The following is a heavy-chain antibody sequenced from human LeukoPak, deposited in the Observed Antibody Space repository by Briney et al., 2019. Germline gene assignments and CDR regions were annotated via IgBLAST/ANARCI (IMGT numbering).Heavy chain of an antibody. J-gene: IGHJ4*02. Sequence: GGSLRLSCAASGFTFSSYAMGWVRQAPGKGLEWVSAITASGGNTYYADSVKGRFTISRDNSKNTLYLQVNSLRAEDTAVYYCAKIPAMVPYYFDYWGQGTLVTVSS. CDR2: ITASGGNT. D-gene: IGHD5-18*01. CDR1: GFTFSSYA. CDR3: AKIPAMVPYYFDY. V-gene: IGHV3-23*01.